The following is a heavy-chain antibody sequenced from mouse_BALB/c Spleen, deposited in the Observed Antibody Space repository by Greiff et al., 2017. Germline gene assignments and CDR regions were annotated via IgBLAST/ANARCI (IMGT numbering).Heavy chain of an antibody. CDR1: GYSITSDYA. V-gene: IGHV3-2*02. CDR2: ISYSGST. CDR3: ARTSLLRLRYYYAMDY. J-gene: IGHJ4*01. Sequence: EVKLMESGPGLVKPSQSLSLTCTVTGYSITSDYAWNWIRQFPGNKLEWMGYISYSGSTSYNPSLKSRISITRDTSKNQFFLQLNSVTTEDTATYYCARTSLLRLRYYYAMDYWGQGTSVTVSS. D-gene: IGHD1-2*01.